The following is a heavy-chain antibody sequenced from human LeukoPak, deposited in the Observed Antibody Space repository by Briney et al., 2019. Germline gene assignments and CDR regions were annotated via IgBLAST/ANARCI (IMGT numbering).Heavy chain of an antibody. D-gene: IGHD3-22*01. Sequence: ASVKVSCKASGYTFTSYGISWVRQAPGQGLEWMGWISAYNGNTNYAQKLQGRVTMTTDTSTSTAYMELRSLRSDDTAVYYCASHGDYYDSSGYLGDYWGQGTLVTVSS. V-gene: IGHV1-18*01. CDR3: ASHGDYYDSSGYLGDY. J-gene: IGHJ4*02. CDR1: GYTFTSYG. CDR2: ISAYNGNT.